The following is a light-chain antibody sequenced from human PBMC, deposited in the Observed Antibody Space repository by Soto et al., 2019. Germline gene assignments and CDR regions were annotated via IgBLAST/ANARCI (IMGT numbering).Light chain of an antibody. Sequence: AIRMTQSPSSLSASTGDRVTITCRASQGISSYLAWYQQKPGKAPKLLIYAASTLQIGVPSRFSGSRSGTDFTLTISCLQSEDFANYYCQQYYSYPLTFGGGTKVEIK. V-gene: IGKV1-8*01. J-gene: IGKJ4*01. CDR3: QQYYSYPLT. CDR1: QGISSY. CDR2: AAS.